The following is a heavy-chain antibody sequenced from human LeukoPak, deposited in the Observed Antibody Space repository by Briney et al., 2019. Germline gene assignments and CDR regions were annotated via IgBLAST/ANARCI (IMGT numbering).Heavy chain of an antibody. CDR2: IYYNGRT. D-gene: IGHD3-10*01. V-gene: IGHV4-39*07. CDR1: GDSINNNNYY. Sequence: SETLSLTCTVSGDSINNNNYYWGWIRQPPGKGLEWIGNIYYNGRTYYNPSLKSRVTISVDTSKNRFSLKLTSVTAADTAVYYCARGLVRGRFDYWGQGTLVTVSS. CDR3: ARGLVRGRFDY. J-gene: IGHJ4*02.